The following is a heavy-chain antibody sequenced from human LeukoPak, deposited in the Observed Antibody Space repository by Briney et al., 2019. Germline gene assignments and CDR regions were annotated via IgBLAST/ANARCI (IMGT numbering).Heavy chain of an antibody. J-gene: IGHJ4*02. D-gene: IGHD2-2*01. Sequence: PGGSLRLSCAASGFTFSSYGMHWVRQAPGKGLEWVAVIWYDGSNKYYADSVKGRFTISRDNSKNTLYLQMNSLRAEDTAVYYCAKRRDTVVVPAAIDYWGQGTLVTVSS. CDR3: AKRRDTVVVPAAIDY. CDR1: GFTFSSYG. CDR2: IWYDGSNK. V-gene: IGHV3-33*06.